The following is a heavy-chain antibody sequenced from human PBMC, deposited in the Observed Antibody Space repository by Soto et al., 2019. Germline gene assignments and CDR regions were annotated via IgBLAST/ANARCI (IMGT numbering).Heavy chain of an antibody. D-gene: IGHD3-22*01. CDR1: GFTFSSYS. CDR2: ISSSSSYI. V-gene: IGHV3-21*01. Sequence: GGSLRLSCAASGFTFSSYSMNWVCQAPGKGLEWVSSISSSSSYIYYADSVKGRFTISRDNAKNSLYLQMNSLRAEDTAVYYCARDSYYYDSSGYYNAFDIWGQGTMVTVSS. CDR3: ARDSYYYDSSGYYNAFDI. J-gene: IGHJ3*02.